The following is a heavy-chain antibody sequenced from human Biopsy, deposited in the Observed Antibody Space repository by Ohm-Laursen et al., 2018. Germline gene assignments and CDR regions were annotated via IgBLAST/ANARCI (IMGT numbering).Heavy chain of an antibody. Sequence: SSLRLSCTASGFTFGHYAMHWVRQAPGKGLEWISLVWYDGTNEDYADSVKGRFTISRDNSKNTLYLQINTLTLKDKAFYYCARGLSSGWYGYFDVWGRGTLVTVSS. J-gene: IGHJ2*01. D-gene: IGHD6-25*01. CDR2: VWYDGTNE. CDR1: GFTFGHYA. V-gene: IGHV3-33*01. CDR3: ARGLSSGWYGYFDV.